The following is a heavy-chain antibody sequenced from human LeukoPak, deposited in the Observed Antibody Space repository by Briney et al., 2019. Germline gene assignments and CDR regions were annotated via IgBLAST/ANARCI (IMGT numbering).Heavy chain of an antibody. J-gene: IGHJ4*02. D-gene: IGHD6-13*01. V-gene: IGHV3-15*01. CDR2: IKGKTDGGTT. CDR3: TTDRGIAHPPLFDY. CDR1: GFIFRNAW. Sequence: GGSLRLSCAASGFIFRNAWMSWVRQAPGKGLEWVGHIKGKTDGGTTGYTAPVKGRFTISRDDSENTVYLQMNSLKIEDTAVYYCTTDRGIAHPPLFDYWGQGTLVTVSS.